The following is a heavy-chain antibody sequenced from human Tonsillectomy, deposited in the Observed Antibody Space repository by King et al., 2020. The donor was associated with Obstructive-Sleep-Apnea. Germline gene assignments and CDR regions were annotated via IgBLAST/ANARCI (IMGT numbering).Heavy chain of an antibody. J-gene: IGHJ4*02. CDR2: IIPIFGTA. V-gene: IGHV1-69*01. CDR3: ARALPAANFDY. Sequence: QLVQSGAEVKKPGSSVKVYCKASGGTFSSYPISWVRQAPGQGLEWMGGIIPIFGTANYAQKFQGRVTITADESTNTAYMELSSLRSEDTAVYYCARALPAANFDYWGQGTLVTVSS. CDR1: GGTFSSYP. D-gene: IGHD2-2*01.